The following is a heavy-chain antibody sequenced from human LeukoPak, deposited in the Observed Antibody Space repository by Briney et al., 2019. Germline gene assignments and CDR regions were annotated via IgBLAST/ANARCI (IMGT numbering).Heavy chain of an antibody. CDR1: GGTFSSYA. CDR3: ARARLDYYDSSGYYH. D-gene: IGHD3-22*01. V-gene: IGHV1-69*13. CDR2: IIPIFGTA. Sequence: ASVKVSCKASGGTFSSYAISWVRQAPGQGLEWMGGIIPIFGTANYAQKFQGRVTITADESTSTAYMELSSLRSEDTAVYYCARARLDYYDSSGYYHWGQGTLVTVSS. J-gene: IGHJ5*02.